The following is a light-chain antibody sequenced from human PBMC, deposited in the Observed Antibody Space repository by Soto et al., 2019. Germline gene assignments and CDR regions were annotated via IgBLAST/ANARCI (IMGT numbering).Light chain of an antibody. Sequence: QSALTQPASVSASPGQSITISCTGTSSDVGTYDDVSWYRQHPGKAPRLLIYEVTNRPSGVSNRFSGSKSGDTASLTISGLQAEDEGDYYCSSYTIGSTYVFGSGTKGTV. J-gene: IGLJ1*01. V-gene: IGLV2-14*01. CDR3: SSYTIGSTYV. CDR1: SSDVGTYDD. CDR2: EVT.